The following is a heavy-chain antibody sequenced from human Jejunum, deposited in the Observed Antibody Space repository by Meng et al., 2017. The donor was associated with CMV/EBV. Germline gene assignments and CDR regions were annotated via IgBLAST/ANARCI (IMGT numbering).Heavy chain of an antibody. CDR1: GGAMRRGKW. CDR2: IYQSGST. Sequence: GGAMRRGKWWGWVRKPPGKGLEWVGGIYQSGSTYYNPTLKGRVTISADKSKNQFFLDLKSVTAADTAVYYCASGGSTGWYPNREYWGQGSLVTVSS. V-gene: IGHV4-4*02. CDR3: ASGGSTGWYPNREY. J-gene: IGHJ4*02. D-gene: IGHD6-19*01.